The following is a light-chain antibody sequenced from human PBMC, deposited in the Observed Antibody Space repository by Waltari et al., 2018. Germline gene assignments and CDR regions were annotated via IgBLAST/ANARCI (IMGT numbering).Light chain of an antibody. Sequence: DIVMTQSPLSLPVTLGEPASISCRSSQSILDSENGKTYLDWYLQKPGQSPQLLIYEVSNRASGVPDRFSGSGSDTDFTLKISRVEAEDVGVYYCMQAIEYPFTFGPGTKLDIK. J-gene: IGKJ3*01. CDR1: QSILDSENGKTY. V-gene: IGKV2-40*01. CDR3: MQAIEYPFT. CDR2: EVS.